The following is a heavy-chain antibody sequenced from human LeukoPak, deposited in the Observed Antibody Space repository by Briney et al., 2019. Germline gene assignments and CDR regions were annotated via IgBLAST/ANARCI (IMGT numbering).Heavy chain of an antibody. V-gene: IGHV4-61*02. D-gene: IGHD3-3*01. CDR3: ARDGVSALNLYSDL. CDR2: IYTSGST. J-gene: IGHJ2*01. Sequence: PSETLSLTCTVSGGSISSGSYYWSWIRQPAGKGLEWIGRIYTSGSTNYNPSLKSRVTISVDTSKNQFSLNLSSVTAADSAVYYCARDGVSALNLYSDLWGRGTLVTVSS. CDR1: GGSISSGSYY.